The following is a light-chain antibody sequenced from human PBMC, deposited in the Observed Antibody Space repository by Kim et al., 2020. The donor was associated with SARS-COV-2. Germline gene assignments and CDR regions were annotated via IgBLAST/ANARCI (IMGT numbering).Light chain of an antibody. Sequence: LSPGQRATLSCRASQSVSSTYFAWYQQKPGQAPRLLSYGASNRATGIPDRFSGSGSGTDFTLTISRLEPEDFVVYYCQQYGSAPRTFGQGTKLEI. J-gene: IGKJ2*01. CDR2: GAS. CDR3: QQYGSAPRT. V-gene: IGKV3-20*01. CDR1: QSVSSTY.